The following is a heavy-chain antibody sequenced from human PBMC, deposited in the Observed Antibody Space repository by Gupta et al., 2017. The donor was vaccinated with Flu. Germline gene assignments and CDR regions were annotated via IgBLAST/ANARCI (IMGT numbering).Heavy chain of an antibody. CDR1: GFTFDAYA. D-gene: IGHD6-25*01. CDR2: ISWDGGST. J-gene: IGHJ6*02. CDR3: AKDIGQAALDYYGMDV. Sequence: EVQLVESGGVVVQPGGSLRLSCAASGFTFDAYAMHWVRQAPGKGLEWVSLISWDGGSTYYADSVKGRFTISRDNSKNSLYLQMNSLRAEDTALYYCAKDIGQAALDYYGMDVWGQGTTVTVSS. V-gene: IGHV3-43D*04.